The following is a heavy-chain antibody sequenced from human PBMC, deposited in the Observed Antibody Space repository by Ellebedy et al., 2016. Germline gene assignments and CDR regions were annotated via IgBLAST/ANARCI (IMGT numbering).Heavy chain of an antibody. CDR3: ARAYYYGSGSYYLNYYYGMDV. D-gene: IGHD3-10*01. V-gene: IGHV1-69*06. Sequence: SVKVSXXASGGTFSSYAISWVRQAPGQGLEWMGGIIPIFGTANYAQKFQGRVTITADKSTSTAYMELSSLRSEDTAVYYCARAYYYGSGSYYLNYYYGMDVWGQGTTVTVSS. CDR2: IIPIFGTA. CDR1: GGTFSSYA. J-gene: IGHJ6*02.